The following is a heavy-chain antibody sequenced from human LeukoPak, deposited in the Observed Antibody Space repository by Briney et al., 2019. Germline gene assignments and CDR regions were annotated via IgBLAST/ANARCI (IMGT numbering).Heavy chain of an antibody. V-gene: IGHV4-4*07. CDR1: GGSLSSYY. CDR3: ASDETTIFGVAPSY. D-gene: IGHD3-3*01. CDR2: IYTSGST. Sequence: SETLSLTCTVSGGSLSSYYWSWIRQPAGKGLEWIWRIYTSGSTNYNPSLKSRVTMSVDTSKNQFSLKLSSVTAADTAVYYCASDETTIFGVAPSYWGQGTLVTVSS. J-gene: IGHJ4*02.